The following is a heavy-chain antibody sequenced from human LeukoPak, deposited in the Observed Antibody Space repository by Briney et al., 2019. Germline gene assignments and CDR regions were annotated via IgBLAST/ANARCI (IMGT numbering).Heavy chain of an antibody. V-gene: IGHV3-21*04. Sequence: NPGGSLRLSCAASGFTFSSYSMNWVRQAPGKGLEWVSSISSSSSYIYYADSVKGRFTISRDNAKNSLYLQMNSLRAEDTAVYYCARTQFVVVPAAMSVYFDYWGQGTLVTVSS. D-gene: IGHD2-2*01. J-gene: IGHJ4*02. CDR3: ARTQFVVVPAAMSVYFDY. CDR2: ISSSSSYI. CDR1: GFTFSSYS.